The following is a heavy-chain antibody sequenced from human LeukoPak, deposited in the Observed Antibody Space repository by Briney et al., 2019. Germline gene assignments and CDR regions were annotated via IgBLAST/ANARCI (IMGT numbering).Heavy chain of an antibody. CDR1: GGSISSYY. J-gene: IGHJ4*02. V-gene: IGHV4-59*01. CDR2: IYYSGST. CDR3: ASRSSIWSGYQDTLYYFDS. Sequence: SETLSLTCTASGGSISSYYWSWIRQPPGKRLEWIGHIYYSGSTNYNPSLESRVTISVDTCKNQFSLKLSSVTAADTAVYYCASRSSIWSGYQDTLYYFDSWGQGTLVTVSS. D-gene: IGHD3-3*01.